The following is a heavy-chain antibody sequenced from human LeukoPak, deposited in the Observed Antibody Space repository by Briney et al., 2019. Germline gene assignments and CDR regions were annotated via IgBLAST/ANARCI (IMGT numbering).Heavy chain of an antibody. CDR1: GYTFINYN. Sequence: ASVKVSCKASGYTFINYNINWVRQATGQGLEWMGWVNPRSGNAGYLQKFQGRLTITRDTSIDTAYMELSRLRSDDTAVYYCARDERYDSSGYPFDYWGQGTLVTVSS. V-gene: IGHV1-8*03. D-gene: IGHD3-22*01. CDR2: VNPRSGNA. CDR3: ARDERYDSSGYPFDY. J-gene: IGHJ4*02.